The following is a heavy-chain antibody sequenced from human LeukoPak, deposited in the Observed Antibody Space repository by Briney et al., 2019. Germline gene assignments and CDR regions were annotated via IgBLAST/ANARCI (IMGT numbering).Heavy chain of an antibody. V-gene: IGHV3-48*02. CDR3: ARCSGGSCLSWFDP. Sequence: GGSLRLSCAASGFTFSSYSMNWVRQAPGKGLEWVSYISSSSRTIYYADSVKGRFTISRDNAKNSLYLQMNSLRDEDTAVYYCARCSGGSCLSWFDPWGKGTLVTASS. CDR1: GFTFSSYS. D-gene: IGHD2-15*01. CDR2: ISSSSRTI. J-gene: IGHJ5*02.